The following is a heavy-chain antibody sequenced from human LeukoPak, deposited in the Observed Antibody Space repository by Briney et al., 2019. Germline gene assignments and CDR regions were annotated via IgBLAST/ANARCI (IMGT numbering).Heavy chain of an antibody. CDR3: ATASVTRMRDP. Sequence: ASVKVSCKASGYDFSDLYFHWVRQAPGQGLEWMGWINPYSGASIYAQKFQGRVTMETSSSTVYMQLSRLRYDDTAVYYCATASVTRMRDPWGQGTLVIVSS. V-gene: IGHV1-2*02. J-gene: IGHJ5*02. CDR2: INPYSGAS. CDR1: GYDFSDLY.